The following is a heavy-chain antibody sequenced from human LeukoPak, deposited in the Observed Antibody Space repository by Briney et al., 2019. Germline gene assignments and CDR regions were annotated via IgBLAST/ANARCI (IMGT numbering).Heavy chain of an antibody. D-gene: IGHD1-26*01. CDR1: GYTFTSYG. CDR2: INPNSGGT. Sequence: ASVKVSCKASGYTFTSYGISWVRQAPGQGLEWMGWINPNSGGTNYAQKFRGRVTMTRDTSISTAYMELSRLRSDDTAVYYCARALSPGSYAVIGYWGQGTLVTVSS. CDR3: ARALSPGSYAVIGY. V-gene: IGHV1-2*02. J-gene: IGHJ4*02.